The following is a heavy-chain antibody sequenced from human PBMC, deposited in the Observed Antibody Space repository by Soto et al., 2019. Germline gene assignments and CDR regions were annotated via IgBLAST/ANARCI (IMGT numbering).Heavy chain of an antibody. J-gene: IGHJ4*02. Sequence: GGSLRLSCAASGFTFDDYAMHWVRQAPGKGLEWVTLISGDGGSTYYADSVKGRFTISRDNSKNSLYLQMNSLRTEDSAVYYCAKDFSRLPGTTDYWGQGTLVTVSS. V-gene: IGHV3-43*02. CDR1: GFTFDDYA. D-gene: IGHD1-7*01. CDR3: AKDFSRLPGTTDY. CDR2: ISGDGGST.